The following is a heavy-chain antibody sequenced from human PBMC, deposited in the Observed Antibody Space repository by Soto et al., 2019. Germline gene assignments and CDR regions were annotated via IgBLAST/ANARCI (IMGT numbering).Heavy chain of an antibody. J-gene: IGHJ4*02. CDR3: ARERQYDFWSGYYTGSPFDY. CDR1: GFTFSSYS. D-gene: IGHD3-3*01. Sequence: EVPLVESGGGLVQPGGSLRLSCAASGFTFSSYSMNWVRQAPGKGLEWVSYISSSSSTIYYADSVKGRFTISRDNAKNSLYLQMNSLRAEDTAVYYCARERQYDFWSGYYTGSPFDYWGQGTLVTVSS. V-gene: IGHV3-48*01. CDR2: ISSSSSTI.